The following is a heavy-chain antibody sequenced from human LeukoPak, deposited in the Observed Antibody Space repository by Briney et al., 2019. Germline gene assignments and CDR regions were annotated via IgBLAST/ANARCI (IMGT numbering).Heavy chain of an antibody. J-gene: IGHJ5*02. D-gene: IGHD2-15*01. CDR3: ARQFSRYCSGGSCYSIAH. CDR2: IYYSGST. Sequence: SETLSLTCTVSGGSISSYYWSWIRQPPGKGLEWIGYIYYSGSTNYNPSLKSRVTISVDTSKNQFSLKLSSVTAADTAVYYCARQFSRYCSGGSCYSIAHWGQGTLVTVSS. CDR1: GGSISSYY. V-gene: IGHV4-59*08.